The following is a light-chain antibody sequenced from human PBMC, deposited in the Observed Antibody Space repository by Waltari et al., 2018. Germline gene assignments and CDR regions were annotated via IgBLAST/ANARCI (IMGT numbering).Light chain of an antibody. J-gene: IGLJ3*02. CDR1: SNDIGSYNY. Sequence: QSALTQPASVSGSPGQSITISCSGTSNDIGSYNYISWYQQHPGRVPKLMIYDVSDRPSGLSDRFSGSKSGNTASLSISGLQAEDEADYYCSSYTSSRGVFGGGTKLTVL. CDR3: SSYTSSRGV. V-gene: IGLV2-14*03. CDR2: DVS.